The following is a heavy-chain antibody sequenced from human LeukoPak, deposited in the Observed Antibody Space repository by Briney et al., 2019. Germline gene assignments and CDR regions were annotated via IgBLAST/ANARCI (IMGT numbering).Heavy chain of an antibody. CDR2: IYSGGST. CDR3: AGGYLIGVSPAHGFDL. V-gene: IGHV3-53*04. CDR1: GFTVSSNY. Sequence: PGGSLRLSCAASGFTVSSNYMSWVRQAPGKGLEWVSVIYSGGSTYYADSVKGRFTISRHNSKNTLYLQMNSLRAEDTAVYYCAGGYLIGVSPAHGFDLWGQGIRVTVSS. J-gene: IGHJ3*01. D-gene: IGHD3-3*01.